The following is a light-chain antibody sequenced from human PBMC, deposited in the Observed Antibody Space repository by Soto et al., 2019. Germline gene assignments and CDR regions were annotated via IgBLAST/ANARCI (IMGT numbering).Light chain of an antibody. CDR2: DAS. V-gene: IGKV3-20*01. CDR1: QSVSSYY. Sequence: EIVLTQSPGTLSLSPGERATLSFRASQSVSSYYLAWYQQKPGQAPRLLIYDASSRATGIPDRFSGGGSGTDFTLTISRLEPEDFAVYYCQQFSSYPLTFGGGTKVDNK. J-gene: IGKJ4*01. CDR3: QQFSSYPLT.